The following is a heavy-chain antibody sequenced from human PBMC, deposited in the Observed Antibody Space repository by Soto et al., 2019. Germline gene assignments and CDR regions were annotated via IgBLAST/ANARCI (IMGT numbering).Heavy chain of an antibody. V-gene: IGHV3-49*04. CDR1: GFNFAESA. D-gene: IGHD5-18*01. J-gene: IGHJ4*02. CDR3: ASGSGYGYASNPCLDY. Sequence: GSLRLGCSASGFNFAESAMNWVRQTPEKGLQWLGFIKRKSFGATTEYAASVAGRFTISRDDSKGIAYLQMESLRADDTAIYFCASGSGYGYASNPCLDYWGRGLLVTVSS. CDR2: IKRKSFGATT.